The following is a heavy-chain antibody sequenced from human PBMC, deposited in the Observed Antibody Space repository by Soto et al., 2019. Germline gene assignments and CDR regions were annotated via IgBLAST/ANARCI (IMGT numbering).Heavy chain of an antibody. D-gene: IGHD3-10*01. V-gene: IGHV1-3*01. Sequence: QVQLVQSGAEVKKTGASVKVSCKASGYTFTSYAMHWVRQAPGQRLEWMGWINAGNGNTKYSQKFQGRGTITRDTSASTAYMELSSLRSEDPAVYYCARDPMYYYGSGSYPYDYWGQGTLVTVSS. J-gene: IGHJ4*02. CDR2: INAGNGNT. CDR3: ARDPMYYYGSGSYPYDY. CDR1: GYTFTSYA.